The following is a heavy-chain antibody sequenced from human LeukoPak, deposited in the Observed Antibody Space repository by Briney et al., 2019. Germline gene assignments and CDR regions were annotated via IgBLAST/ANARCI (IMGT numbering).Heavy chain of an antibody. V-gene: IGHV3-43*02. D-gene: IGHD2/OR15-2a*01. CDR2: INVDGGRT. J-gene: IGHJ6*02. CDR3: GPWAFYHTLDV. CDR1: GFSLGPYG. Sequence: GGSLRLSCAASGFSLGPYGMHWVRQRPGKGLGWDAHINVDGGRTFYAESVEGRFTISRDNSKDSLYLQMNSLTADDTALYYCGPWAFYHTLDVWGQGTTVTVSS.